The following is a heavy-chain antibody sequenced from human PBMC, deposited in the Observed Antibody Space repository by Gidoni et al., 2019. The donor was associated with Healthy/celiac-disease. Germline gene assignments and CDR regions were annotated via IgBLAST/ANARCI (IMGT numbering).Heavy chain of an antibody. D-gene: IGHD2-15*01. CDR1: GYTFTTYV. CDR2: MKPDSGNT. Sequence: QVQLVQSGAAAKKPGASVKVSCKASGYTFTTYVTNWVRQTTGQGLEWMGWMKPDSGNTGYAQKYHGRVTITRNTSISTSYMELSRLRSEDTAVYYCAREGGCSGGSCYSIFYYDYGMDVWGQGTTVTASS. V-gene: IGHV1-8*03. CDR3: AREGGCSGGSCYSIFYYDYGMDV. J-gene: IGHJ6*02.